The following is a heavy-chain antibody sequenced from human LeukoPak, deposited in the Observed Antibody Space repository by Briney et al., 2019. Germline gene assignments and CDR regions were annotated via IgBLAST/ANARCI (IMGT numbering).Heavy chain of an antibody. D-gene: IGHD6-13*01. CDR1: GFTFSTYW. Sequence: GGSLRLSCAASGFTFSTYWMSWVRQAPGQGLEWGANIDEDGSERYYVDSVKGRFTISRDNAKNSLYLQVNSLRADDTAVYYCARGGAPGTADYWGQGTLVTVSS. J-gene: IGHJ4*02. CDR2: IDEDGSER. V-gene: IGHV3-7*04. CDR3: ARGGAPGTADY.